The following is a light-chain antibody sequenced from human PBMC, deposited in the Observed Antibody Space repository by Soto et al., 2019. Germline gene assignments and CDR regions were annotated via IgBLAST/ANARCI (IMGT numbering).Light chain of an antibody. CDR3: LQDDSYIQS. CDR2: AAS. Sequence: AIQMTQSPSSLSASVGDRVTISCRASQGIRTDLSWYQQKPGKAPKVLIYAASTLQSGVPSRFSGSVSGTDFTLTISSLQPEDFATYYCLQDDSYIQSFGQGTKVEIK. V-gene: IGKV1-6*01. J-gene: IGKJ1*01. CDR1: QGIRTD.